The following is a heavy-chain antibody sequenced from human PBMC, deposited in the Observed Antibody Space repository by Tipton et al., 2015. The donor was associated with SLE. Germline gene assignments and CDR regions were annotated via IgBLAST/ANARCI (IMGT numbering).Heavy chain of an antibody. CDR3: ARGTHKGWYFDL. J-gene: IGHJ2*01. Sequence: TLSLTCTVSGGSISSSSYYWGWIRQPPGKGLEWIGSIYYSGSTNYNPSLKSRVTISVDTSKNQFSLKLSSVTAADTAVYYCARGTHKGWYFDLWGRGTLVTVSS. D-gene: IGHD1-14*01. V-gene: IGHV4-39*07. CDR2: IYYSGST. CDR1: GGSISSSSYY.